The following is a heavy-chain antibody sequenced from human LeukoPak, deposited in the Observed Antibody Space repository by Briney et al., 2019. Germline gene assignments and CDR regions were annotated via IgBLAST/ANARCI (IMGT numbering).Heavy chain of an antibody. V-gene: IGHV4-59*01. J-gene: IGHJ4*02. CDR3: AREGPTSCCNY. Sequence: SETLSLTCTVSGGSISSYYWSWIRQPPGKGLEWIGYIYYSGSTNYNPSLKSRVTISVDTSKNQFSLKLSSVTAADTAVYYCAREGPTSCCNYWGQGTLVTVSS. CDR2: IYYSGST. CDR1: GGSISSYY. D-gene: IGHD2-2*01.